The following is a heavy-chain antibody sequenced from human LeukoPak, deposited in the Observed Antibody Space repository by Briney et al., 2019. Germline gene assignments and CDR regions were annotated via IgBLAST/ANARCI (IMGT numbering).Heavy chain of an antibody. CDR1: GFTFSSYA. J-gene: IGHJ4*02. CDR3: AKDLYGDYVGDY. V-gene: IGHV3-23*01. CDR2: ISASDGST. D-gene: IGHD4-17*01. Sequence: GGSLRLSCAASGFTFSSYAMSWVRQAPGKGLEWVSTISASDGSTFYADFVKGRFTISRDNSKNTLYLQMNSLRAEDTAVYFCAKDLYGDYVGDYWGQGTLVTVSS.